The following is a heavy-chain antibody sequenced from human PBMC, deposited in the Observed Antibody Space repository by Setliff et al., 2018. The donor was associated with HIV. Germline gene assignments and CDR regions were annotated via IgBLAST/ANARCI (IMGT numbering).Heavy chain of an antibody. CDR3: ARGRYNGDSYSGGFYYFDH. D-gene: IGHD1-1*01. V-gene: IGHV4-34*01. J-gene: IGHJ4*02. CDR2: INDNGGA. Sequence: PEETLSLTCAVSGGSFSDYSWTWLRQPPGKALEWIGHINDNGGANYNPSLTTRATISVATPKNQFFLELTSVTAADTAVYYCARGRYNGDSYSGGFYYFDHWGQGSLVTVSS. CDR1: GGSFSDYS.